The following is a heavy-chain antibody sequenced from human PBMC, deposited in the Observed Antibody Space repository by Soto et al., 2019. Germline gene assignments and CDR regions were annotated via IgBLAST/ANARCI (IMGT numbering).Heavy chain of an antibody. CDR1: GYTFTGYY. CDR3: ARGTYSSSPGYYYYGMDV. CDR2: INPNSGGT. Sequence: GASVKVSCKASGYTFTGYYMHWVRQAPGQGLGWMGWINPNSGGTNYAQKFQGWVTMTRDMSISTAYMELSRLRSDDTAVYYCARGTYSSSPGYYYYGMDVWGQGTTVTVSS. V-gene: IGHV1-2*04. J-gene: IGHJ6*02. D-gene: IGHD6-13*01.